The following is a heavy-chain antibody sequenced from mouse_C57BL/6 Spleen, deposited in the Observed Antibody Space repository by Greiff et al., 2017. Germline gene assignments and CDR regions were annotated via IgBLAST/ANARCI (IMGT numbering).Heavy chain of an antibody. CDR3: ARAHYYGYDGFDY. CDR2: ISYDGSN. V-gene: IGHV3-6*01. J-gene: IGHJ2*01. Sequence: EVQLQESGPGLVKPSQSLSLTCSVTGYSITSGYYWNWIRQFPGNKLEWMGYISYDGSNNYNPSLKNRISITRDTSKNQFFLKLNSVTTEDTATYYCARAHYYGYDGFDYWGQGTTLTVSS. D-gene: IGHD2-2*01. CDR1: GYSITSGYY.